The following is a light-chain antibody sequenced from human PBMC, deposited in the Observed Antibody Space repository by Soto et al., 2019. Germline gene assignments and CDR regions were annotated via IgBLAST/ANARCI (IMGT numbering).Light chain of an antibody. J-gene: IGLJ1*01. V-gene: IGLV2-14*01. CDR2: EVN. CDR3: TSFTSIKTHV. CDR1: SRDVGGYNY. Sequence: SGSPGQSITISCTGTSRDVGGYNYISWYQVRPGKAPKLIIYEVNNRPSGVSDRFSGSKSGNTASLTISRLQADDETDYYCTSFTSIKTHVFGTGTKVTVL.